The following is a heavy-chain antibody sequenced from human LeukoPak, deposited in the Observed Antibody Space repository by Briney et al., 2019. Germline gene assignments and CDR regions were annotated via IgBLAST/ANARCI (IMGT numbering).Heavy chain of an antibody. V-gene: IGHV3-21*01. CDR3: ARVQKTDDYGDYDAFDI. CDR2: ISSSSSYI. J-gene: IGHJ3*02. CDR1: GFTFSSYS. Sequence: GGSLRLSCAASGFTFSSYSMNWVRQAPREGLEWVSSISSSSSYIYYADSVKGRFTISRDNAKNSLYLQMNSLRAEDTAVYYCARVQKTDDYGDYDAFDIWGQGTMVTVSS. D-gene: IGHD4-17*01.